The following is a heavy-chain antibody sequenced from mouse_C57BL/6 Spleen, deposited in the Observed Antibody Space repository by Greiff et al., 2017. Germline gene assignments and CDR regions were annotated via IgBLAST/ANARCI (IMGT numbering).Heavy chain of an antibody. J-gene: IGHJ4*01. CDR3: ARGSYGSSGYAMDY. Sequence: VKLQESGAELVKPGASVKISCKASGYAFSSYWMNWVKQRPGKGLEWIGQIYPGDGDTNYNGKFKGKATLTADKSSSTAYMQLSSLTSEDSAVYFCARGSYGSSGYAMDYWGQGTSVTVSS. CDR1: GYAFSSYW. V-gene: IGHV1-80*01. CDR2: IYPGDGDT. D-gene: IGHD1-1*01.